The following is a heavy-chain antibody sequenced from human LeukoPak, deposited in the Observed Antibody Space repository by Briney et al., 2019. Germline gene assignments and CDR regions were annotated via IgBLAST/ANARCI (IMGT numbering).Heavy chain of an antibody. J-gene: IGHJ3*02. CDR3: ARKRLSVDGYNDAFDI. CDR2: ISSSGSTI. CDR1: GFTFSDYY. D-gene: IGHD5-24*01. V-gene: IGHV3-11*04. Sequence: GGPLGLSCAASGFTFSDYYMSWIRQAPGKGLEWVSYISSSGSTIYYADSVKGRFTISRDNAKNSLYLQMNSLRAEDTAVYYCARKRLSVDGYNDAFDIWGQGTMVTVSS.